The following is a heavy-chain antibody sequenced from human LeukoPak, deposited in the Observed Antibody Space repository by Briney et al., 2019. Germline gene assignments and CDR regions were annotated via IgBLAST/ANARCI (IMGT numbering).Heavy chain of an antibody. Sequence: TVTVSCKPSRGTLSRYAISWVRPAPGQGGEWMGGIIPIFGTANYAQKFQGRVTITADESTSTAYMEPSSLRSEDTAVHYCARESYGSGSYLYYFDYGGQPSLATVSS. V-gene: IGHV1-69*13. CDR2: IIPIFGTA. CDR3: ARESYGSGSYLYYFDY. CDR1: RGTLSRYA. D-gene: IGHD3-10*01. J-gene: IGHJ4*02.